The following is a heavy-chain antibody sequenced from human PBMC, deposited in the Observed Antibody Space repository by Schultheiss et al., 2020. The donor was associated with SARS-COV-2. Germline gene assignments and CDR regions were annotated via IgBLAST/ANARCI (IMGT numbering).Heavy chain of an antibody. CDR3: ARDRRVAVAQFDY. CDR2: IAAYNEKT. Sequence: ASVKVSCKASGGTFSSYAISWVRQAPGQGLEWMGWIAAYNEKTNYAEKFQDRVTMTTDTSTSTAYMELRRLTSDDTAVYYCARDRRVAVAQFDYWGQGTLVTVSS. CDR1: GGTFSSYA. V-gene: IGHV1-18*01. J-gene: IGHJ4*02. D-gene: IGHD2-15*01.